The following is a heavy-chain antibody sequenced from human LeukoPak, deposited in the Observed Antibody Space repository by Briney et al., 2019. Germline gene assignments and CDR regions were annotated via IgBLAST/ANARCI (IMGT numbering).Heavy chain of an antibody. CDR3: ARFTYGDYPGGGYFDY. V-gene: IGHV3-66*02. J-gene: IGHJ4*02. CDR2: IYSGGST. Sequence: PGGSLRLSCAASGFNFNIYAMNWVRQAPGKGLEWVSVIYSGGSTYYADSVKGRFTISRDNSKNTLYLQMNSLRAEDTAVYYCARFTYGDYPGGGYFDYWGQGTLVTVSS. CDR1: GFNFNIYA. D-gene: IGHD4-17*01.